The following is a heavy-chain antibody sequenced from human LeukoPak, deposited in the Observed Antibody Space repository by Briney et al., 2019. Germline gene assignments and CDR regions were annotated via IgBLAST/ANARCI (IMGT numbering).Heavy chain of an antibody. D-gene: IGHD5-24*01. CDR3: ARAVEMATAHPDAFDI. Sequence: GGSLRLSCAASGFTFSSNYMSWVRQAPGKGLEWVSVIYNGGSTYYADSVKGRFTISRDNSKNTLYLQMNSLRAEDTAVYYCARAVEMATAHPDAFDIWGQGAMVTVSS. CDR1: GFTFSSNY. CDR2: IYNGGST. J-gene: IGHJ3*02. V-gene: IGHV3-66*01.